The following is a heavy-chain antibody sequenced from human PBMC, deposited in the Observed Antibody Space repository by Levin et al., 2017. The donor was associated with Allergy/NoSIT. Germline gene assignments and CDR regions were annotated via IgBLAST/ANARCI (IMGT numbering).Heavy chain of an antibody. Sequence: ASVKVSCKASGYTFTGYYMHWVRQAPGQGLEWMGWMNPNSGGTKYAQKFQGRVTMTRDTSISTAYMELSRLRSDDTAVYYCARDSGYYDSSGNPAPPDYWGQGTLVTVSS. J-gene: IGHJ4*02. D-gene: IGHD3-22*01. V-gene: IGHV1-2*02. CDR1: GYTFTGYY. CDR3: ARDSGYYDSSGNPAPPDY. CDR2: MNPNSGGT.